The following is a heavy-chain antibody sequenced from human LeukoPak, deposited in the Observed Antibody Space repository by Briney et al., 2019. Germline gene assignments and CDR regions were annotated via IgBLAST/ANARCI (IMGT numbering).Heavy chain of an antibody. Sequence: GGSLRLSCAASGFTFSSYAMSWVRQAPGKGLEWVSAISGSGGSTYYADSVEGRFTISRDKSKNTLYLQMNSLRAEDTAVYYCAKDEFITIFGVVTPSYWGQGTLVTVSS. CDR2: ISGSGGST. CDR3: AKDEFITIFGVVTPSY. V-gene: IGHV3-23*01. J-gene: IGHJ4*02. CDR1: GFTFSSYA. D-gene: IGHD3-3*01.